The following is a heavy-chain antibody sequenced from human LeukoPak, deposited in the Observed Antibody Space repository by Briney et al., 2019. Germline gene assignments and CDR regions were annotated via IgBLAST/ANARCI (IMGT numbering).Heavy chain of an antibody. Sequence: SETLSLTCTVSGGSISSHYWSWIRQPPGKGLEWIGYIYYSGSTNYNPSLKSRVTISVDTSKNQFSLKLSSVTAADTAVYYCAVFDWVGNWFDPWGQGTLVTVSS. CDR2: IYYSGST. D-gene: IGHD3-9*01. CDR3: AVFDWVGNWFDP. CDR1: GGSISSHY. V-gene: IGHV4-59*11. J-gene: IGHJ5*02.